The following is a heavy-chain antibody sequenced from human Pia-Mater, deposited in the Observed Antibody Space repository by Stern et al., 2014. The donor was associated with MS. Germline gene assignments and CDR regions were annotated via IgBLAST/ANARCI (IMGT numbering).Heavy chain of an antibody. D-gene: IGHD2-21*02. CDR1: GGTFSSYG. J-gene: IGHJ6*02. CDR3: ARDGDFGSNYGMDV. V-gene: IGHV1-69*06. Sequence: VQLVESGAELKKPGSSVKVSCKASGGTFSSYGISWVRQAPGQGLEWMGGIITLFGTANYARRFQGRVTMTADISTSTAYMELSSLRSEDTAVYYCARDGDFGSNYGMDVWGQGTTVTVAS. CDR2: IITLFGTA.